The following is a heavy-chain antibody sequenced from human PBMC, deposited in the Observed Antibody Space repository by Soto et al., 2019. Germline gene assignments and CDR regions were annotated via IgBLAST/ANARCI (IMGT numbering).Heavy chain of an antibody. CDR1: GYTFTGDY. V-gene: IGHV1-2*02. Sequence: QVQLVQSGAEVKKPGASVSVSCKASGYTFTGDYLHWVRQAPGQGLEWMAWINPKSDYTKSAQKFQARVTLTRDTSISTAYMELRSLRSEDTAVYFCARYTGSNSLFDSWGQGTLVTVSS. CDR2: INPKSDYT. CDR3: ARYTGSNSLFDS. J-gene: IGHJ4*02. D-gene: IGHD1-26*01.